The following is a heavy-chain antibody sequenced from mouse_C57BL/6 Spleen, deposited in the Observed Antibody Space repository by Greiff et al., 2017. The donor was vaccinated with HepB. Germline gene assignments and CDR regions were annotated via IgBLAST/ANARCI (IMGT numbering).Heavy chain of an antibody. V-gene: IGHV5-4*01. CDR2: ISVGGSYT. Sequence: EVHLVESGGGLVKPGGSLKLSCAASGFTFSSYAMSWVRQTPEKRLEWVATISVGGSYTYYPDNVKGRFTISRDNAKNNLYLQMSHLKSEDTAMYYGARDSPYGYEARRFAYWGQGTLVTVSA. CDR1: GFTFSSYA. J-gene: IGHJ3*01. CDR3: ARDSPYGYEARRFAY. D-gene: IGHD2-2*01.